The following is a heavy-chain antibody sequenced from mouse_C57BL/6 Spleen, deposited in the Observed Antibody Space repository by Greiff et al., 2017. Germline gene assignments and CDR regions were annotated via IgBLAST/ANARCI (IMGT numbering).Heavy chain of an antibody. CDR3: TTPSFYYDYDGEGY. D-gene: IGHD2-4*01. CDR1: GFNIKDDY. V-gene: IGHV14-4*01. Sequence: EFQLQQSGAELVRPGASVKLSCTASGFNIKDDYMHWVKQRPEQGLEWIGWIDPENGDTEYASKFQGKATITADTSSNTAYLQLSSLTSEDTAVYYGTTPSFYYDYDGEGYWGQGTTLTVSS. J-gene: IGHJ2*01. CDR2: IDPENGDT.